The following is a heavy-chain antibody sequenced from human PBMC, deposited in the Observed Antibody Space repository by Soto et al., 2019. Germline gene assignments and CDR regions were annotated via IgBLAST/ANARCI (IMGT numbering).Heavy chain of an antibody. CDR3: ASVRCGCSEYFFDY. D-gene: IGHD2-15*01. J-gene: IGHJ4*02. CDR2: INPSGGTT. CDR1: GYTFTRYN. Sequence: ASVKVSCKASGYTFTRYNVHWVRQAPGQGLEWMAIINPSGGTTYYVQKFEGRVTLTTDTSTSTVYMELSSLRSDDTAVYYCASVRCGCSEYFFDYWGQGXLVTVSS. V-gene: IGHV1-46*01.